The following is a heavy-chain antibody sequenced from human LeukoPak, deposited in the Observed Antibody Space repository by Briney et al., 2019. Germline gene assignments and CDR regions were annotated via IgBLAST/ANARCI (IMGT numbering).Heavy chain of an antibody. CDR2: IIPIFGTA. V-gene: IGHV1-69*05. CDR1: GGTFSSYA. J-gene: IGHJ3*02. D-gene: IGHD3-22*01. Sequence: SVEVSCKASGGTFSSYAISWVRQAPGQGLEWMGRIIPIFGTASYAQKFQGRVTTTTDESTSTAYMELSSLRSEDTAVYYCARGGSLVVMDAFDIWGQGTMVTVSS. CDR3: ARGGSLVVMDAFDI.